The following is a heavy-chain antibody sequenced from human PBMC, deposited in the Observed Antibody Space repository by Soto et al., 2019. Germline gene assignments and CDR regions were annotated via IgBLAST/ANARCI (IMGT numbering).Heavy chain of an antibody. V-gene: IGHV4-39*01. Sequence: PSETLSLTCAVSGGSISSSSYYWGWIRQPPGKGLEWIGSIYYSGSTYYNPSLKSRVTISVDTSKNQFSLKLSSATAADTAVYYCARRVVAATRSKYYYYGMDVWGQGTTVTVSS. CDR1: GGSISSSSYY. J-gene: IGHJ6*02. CDR2: IYYSGST. D-gene: IGHD2-15*01. CDR3: ARRVVAATRSKYYYYGMDV.